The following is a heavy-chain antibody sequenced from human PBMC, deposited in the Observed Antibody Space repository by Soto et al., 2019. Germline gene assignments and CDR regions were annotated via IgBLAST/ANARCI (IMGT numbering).Heavy chain of an antibody. J-gene: IGHJ4*02. Sequence: SRTLSLTCTVSGGSISNDRWSWVRQPAGKGLGWIGRIFASGRTNYNPSLQSRVTMSVDTSKNQFSLTMTSLAAADTAVYYCTRGTFATTAPFYWGQGIPVTVSS. V-gene: IGHV4-4*07. CDR2: IFASGRT. CDR1: GGSISNDR. CDR3: TRGTFATTAPFY. D-gene: IGHD1-26*01.